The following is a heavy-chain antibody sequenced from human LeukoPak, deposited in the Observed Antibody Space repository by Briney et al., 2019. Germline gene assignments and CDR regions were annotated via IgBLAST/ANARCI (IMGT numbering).Heavy chain of an antibody. CDR3: AKYLSSGFLYYFDY. V-gene: IGHV3-30*02. J-gene: IGHJ4*02. CDR2: IRYDGSNK. D-gene: IGHD3-22*01. Sequence: PGGSLRLSCAASGFTFSSYGMHWVRQAPGKGLEWVAFIRYDGSNKYYADSVKGRFTISRDNSKNTLYLQMNSLRAKDTAVYYCAKYLSSGFLYYFDYWGQGTLVTVSS. CDR1: GFTFSSYG.